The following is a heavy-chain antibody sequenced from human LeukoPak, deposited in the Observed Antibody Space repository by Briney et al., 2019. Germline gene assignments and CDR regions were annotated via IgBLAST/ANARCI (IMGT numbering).Heavy chain of an antibody. J-gene: IGHJ6*03. D-gene: IGHD4-23*01. CDR3: ARYATVGLYYYYYMDV. V-gene: IGHV1-69*06. Sequence: SVKVSCKASGGTFSSYAISWVRQAPGQGLEWMGGIIPIFGTANYAQKFQGRVTITADKSTSTAYMELSSLRSEDTAVYYCARYATVGLYYYYYMDVWGKGTTVTVSS. CDR2: IIPIFGTA. CDR1: GGTFSSYA.